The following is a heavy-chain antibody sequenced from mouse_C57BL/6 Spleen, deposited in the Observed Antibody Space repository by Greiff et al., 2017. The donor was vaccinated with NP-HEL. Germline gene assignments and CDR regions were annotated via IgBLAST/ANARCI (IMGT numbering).Heavy chain of an antibody. CDR3: ARALSDSPYYAMDY. D-gene: IGHD6-1*01. V-gene: IGHV1-64*01. CDR2: IHPNSGST. Sequence: VQLQQSGAELVKPGASVKLSCKASGYTFTSYWMHWVKQRPGQGLEWIGMIHPNSGSTNYNEKFKSKATLTVDKSSSTAYMQLSSLTSEDSAVYYCARALSDSPYYAMDYWGQGTSVTVSS. CDR1: GYTFTSYW. J-gene: IGHJ4*01.